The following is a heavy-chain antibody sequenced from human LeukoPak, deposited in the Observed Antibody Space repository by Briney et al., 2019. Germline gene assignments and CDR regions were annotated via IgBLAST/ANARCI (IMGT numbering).Heavy chain of an antibody. J-gene: IGHJ5*02. Sequence: SQTLSLTCAISGDSASSNSAAWNWIRQSPSRGLEWLGRTYYRSKWYNDYAVSVKSRITINPDTSKNQFSLQLNSVTPEDTAVYYCARERSSAWYSGGWFNPWGQGTLVTVSS. D-gene: IGHD6-19*01. CDR3: ARERSSAWYSGGWFNP. CDR2: TYYRSKWYN. V-gene: IGHV6-1*01. CDR1: GDSASSNSAA.